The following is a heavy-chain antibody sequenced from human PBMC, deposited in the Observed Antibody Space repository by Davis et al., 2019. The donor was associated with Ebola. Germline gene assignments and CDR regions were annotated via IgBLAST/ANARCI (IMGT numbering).Heavy chain of an antibody. V-gene: IGHV4-59*01. CDR3: AKAQYCTSTTCYDRFDP. J-gene: IGHJ5*02. CDR1: GGSINSYY. Sequence: PSETLSLTCTVSGGSINSYYWTWIRQPPGKGLEWAGHIHYTGTTNYNPSLKSRVTMSVDTSKSQFSLRLTSLTAADTAMYYCAKAQYCTSTTCYDRFDPWGQGTLVSVTS. CDR2: IHYTGTT. D-gene: IGHD2-2*01.